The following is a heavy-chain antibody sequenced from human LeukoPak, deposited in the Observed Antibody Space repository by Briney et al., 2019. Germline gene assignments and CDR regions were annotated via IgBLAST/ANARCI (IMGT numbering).Heavy chain of an antibody. D-gene: IGHD6-13*01. CDR1: GFTVSNNY. J-gene: IGHJ4*02. CDR3: ARDPPGIAASVSGG. V-gene: IGHV3-53*01. Sequence: PGGSLRLSCTASGFTVSNNYMNWVRQAPGKGLECVALIYSGGTTNYADSVKGRFTISRDNSKNTLYLQMTNVRAEDTAVYYCARDPPGIAASVSGGWGQGTLVTVSS. CDR2: IYSGGTT.